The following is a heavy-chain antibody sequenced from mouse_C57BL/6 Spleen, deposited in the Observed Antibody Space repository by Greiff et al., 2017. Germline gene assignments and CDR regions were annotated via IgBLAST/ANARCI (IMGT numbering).Heavy chain of an antibody. CDR1: GFTFSSYA. CDR2: ISDGGSYT. Sequence: EVKLVESGGGLVKPGGSLKLSCAASGFTFSSYAMSWVRQTPEQRLEWVATISDGGSYTYYPDNVKGRFTISRDNAKNNLYLQMSHLKSEDTAMYYCARDRTLDYWGQGTTLTVSS. J-gene: IGHJ2*01. V-gene: IGHV5-4*01. CDR3: ARDRTLDY.